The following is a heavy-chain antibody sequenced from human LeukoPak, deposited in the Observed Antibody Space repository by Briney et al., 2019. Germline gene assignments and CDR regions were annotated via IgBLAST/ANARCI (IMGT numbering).Heavy chain of an antibody. CDR2: ISYDGSNK. CDR3: ANGQYSSSWSYDY. CDR1: GFTFSSYG. Sequence: PGRSLRLSCAASGFTFSSYGMHWVRQVPGKGLEWVAVISYDGSNKYYADSVEGRFTISRDNSKNTLYLQMSSLRAEDTAVYYCANGQYSSSWSYDYWGQGTLVTVSS. J-gene: IGHJ4*02. D-gene: IGHD6-13*01. V-gene: IGHV3-30*18.